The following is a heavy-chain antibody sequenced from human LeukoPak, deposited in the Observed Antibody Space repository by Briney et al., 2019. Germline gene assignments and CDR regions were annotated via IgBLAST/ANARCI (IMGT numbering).Heavy chain of an antibody. V-gene: IGHV3-30*19. D-gene: IGHD2-21*02. J-gene: IGHJ5*02. CDR1: GFTVSNNY. Sequence: PGGSLRLSCAASGFTVSNNYMHWVRQAPGKGLEWVAVISYDGSNKYYADSVKGRFTISRDNSKNTLYLQMNSLRAEDTAVYYCARDRGVVVTRGWFDPWGQGTLVTVSS. CDR3: ARDRGVVVTRGWFDP. CDR2: ISYDGSNK.